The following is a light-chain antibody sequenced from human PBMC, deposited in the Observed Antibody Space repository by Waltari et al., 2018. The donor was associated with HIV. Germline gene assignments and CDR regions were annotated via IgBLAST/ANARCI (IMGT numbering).Light chain of an antibody. CDR3: SSYAGSDTFFV. J-gene: IGLJ1*01. CDR1: RYDVGSYNL. CDR2: DVS. V-gene: IGLV2-23*02. Sequence: QSALTQPASVSGSPNQSITLSCSGTRYDVGSYNLVSWYQQHPGKAPKLIISDVSEWPSGVSSRFSGSKSGNTASLTISGLQAEDEADYYCSSYAGSDTFFVFGTGTEVTVL.